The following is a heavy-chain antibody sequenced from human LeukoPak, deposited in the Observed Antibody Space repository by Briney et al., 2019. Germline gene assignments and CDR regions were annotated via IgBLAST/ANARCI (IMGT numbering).Heavy chain of an antibody. CDR2: VSYDGSNK. CDR1: GFTFSSYA. Sequence: GGSLRLSCAAPGFTFSSYAMHWVRQAPGKGLEWVAVVSYDGSNKYYADSVKGRFTISRDNSKNTLYLQMNSLRAEDTAVYYCAREWRYYYDSSGIDYWGPGTLVTVSS. CDR3: AREWRYYYDSSGIDY. V-gene: IGHV3-30-3*01. D-gene: IGHD3-22*01. J-gene: IGHJ4*02.